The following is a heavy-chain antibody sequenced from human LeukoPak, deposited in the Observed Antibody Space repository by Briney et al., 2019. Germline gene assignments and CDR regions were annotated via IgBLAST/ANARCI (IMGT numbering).Heavy chain of an antibody. V-gene: IGHV1-46*01. CDR2: INPSGGST. CDR1: GYTFTAYY. D-gene: IGHD3-10*01. J-gene: IGHJ4*02. CDR3: ARSRQPAPPSGF. Sequence: ASVKVSCKASGYTFTAYYLQWVRLAPGQGLEWMGIINPSGGSTSYAQKFQGRITMSRDTSTSTVYMELSSLKSEDTAVYYCARSRQPAPPSGFWGQGTLVTVSS.